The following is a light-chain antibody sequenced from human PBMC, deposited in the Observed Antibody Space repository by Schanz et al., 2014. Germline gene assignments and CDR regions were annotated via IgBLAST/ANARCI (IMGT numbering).Light chain of an antibody. CDR1: SSNIGAGYD. J-gene: IGLJ3*02. CDR2: GNS. CDR3: QSFDSGLRGVV. V-gene: IGLV1-40*01. Sequence: QSVLTQPPSVSGAPGQRVSISCAGSSSNIGAGYDVHWFQQHPGTAPKLLIYGNSDRPSGVPDRFSGSKSGTSASLAISGLQADDEADYYCQSFDSGLRGVVIGGGTKLTVL.